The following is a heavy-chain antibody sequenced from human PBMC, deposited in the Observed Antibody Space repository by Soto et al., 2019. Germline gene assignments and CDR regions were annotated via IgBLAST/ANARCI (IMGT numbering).Heavy chain of an antibody. D-gene: IGHD2-2*01. Sequence: PSETLSLTCTVSGGSISTYYWSWIRQPPGKGLEWIGYIYYSGSTNNNPSLKSRVTISVDTSKNQFSLKLSSVTAADTAVYYCARENPPSLFDYWGRGTLVTVS. CDR2: IYYSGST. V-gene: IGHV4-59*01. J-gene: IGHJ4*02. CDR1: GGSISTYY. CDR3: ARENPPSLFDY.